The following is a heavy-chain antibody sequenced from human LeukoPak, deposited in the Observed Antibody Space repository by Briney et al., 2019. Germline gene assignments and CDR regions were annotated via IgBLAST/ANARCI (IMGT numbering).Heavy chain of an antibody. V-gene: IGHV4-39*07. CDR1: GGSISSSSYY. J-gene: IGHJ3*02. Sequence: SETLSLTCTVSGGSISSSSYYWGWIRQSPGKGLEWIGSIYYSGSTNYNPSLKSRVAISVDTSKNQFSLKLSSVTAADTAVYYCARVKGPHGPAYAFDIWGQGTMVTVSS. CDR2: IYYSGST. CDR3: ARVKGPHGPAYAFDI.